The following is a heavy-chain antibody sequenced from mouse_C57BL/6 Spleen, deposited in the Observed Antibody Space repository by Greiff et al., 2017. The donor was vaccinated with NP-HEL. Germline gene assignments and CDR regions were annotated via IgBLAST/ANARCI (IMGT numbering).Heavy chain of an antibody. J-gene: IGHJ1*03. V-gene: IGHV1-18*01. CDR3: ARLGGKGGYFDV. CDR1: GYTFTDYN. Sequence: EVQLQQSGPELVKPGASVKIPCKASGYTFTDYNMDWVKQSHGKSLEWIGDINPNNGGTIYNQKFKGKATLTVDKSSSTAYMELRSLTSEDTAVYYCARLGGKGGYFDVWGTGTTVTVSS. CDR2: INPNNGGT.